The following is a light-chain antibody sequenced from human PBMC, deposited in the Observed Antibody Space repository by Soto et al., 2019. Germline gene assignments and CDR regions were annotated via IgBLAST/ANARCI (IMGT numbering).Light chain of an antibody. V-gene: IGKV1-5*01. CDR2: DAS. J-gene: IGKJ1*01. CDR3: HQYYSYLWT. Sequence: DIQMTQSPSTLSASVGDRVTITCRASQSISSWLAWYQQKPGKAPKLLIYDASSLVSGVPSRFSRSGSGTEVSLTISSREPDDFATDYFHQYYSYLWTVRQRTKVEIK. CDR1: QSISSW.